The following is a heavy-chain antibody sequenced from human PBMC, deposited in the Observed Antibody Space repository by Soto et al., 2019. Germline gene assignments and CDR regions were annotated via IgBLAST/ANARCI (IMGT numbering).Heavy chain of an antibody. V-gene: IGHV1-69*12. CDR2: IIPIFGTA. D-gene: IGHD4-17*01. CDR3: ASPPDYGDSYWYFDL. J-gene: IGHJ2*01. Sequence: QVQLVQSGAEVKKPGSSVKVSCKASGGTFSSYAISWVRQAPGQGLEWMGGIIPIFGTANYAQKFQGRVTITADESXXTAYRELSSLRSEDTAVYYCASPPDYGDSYWYFDLWGRGTLVTVSS. CDR1: GGTFSSYA.